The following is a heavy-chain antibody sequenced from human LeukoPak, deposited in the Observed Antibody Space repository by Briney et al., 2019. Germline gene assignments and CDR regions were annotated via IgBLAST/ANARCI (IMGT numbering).Heavy chain of an antibody. Sequence: GGSLRLSCVASGFIVSSIYMSWVRQAPGKGLECVSVIYSGGSTYYADSVKGRFTISRDNSSNTLYLQMNSLRAEDTAVYYCARDLMGGKNVGDHWGQGTLVTVSS. D-gene: IGHD1-26*01. CDR2: IYSGGST. CDR1: GFIVSSIY. J-gene: IGHJ4*02. V-gene: IGHV3-53*01. CDR3: ARDLMGGKNVGDH.